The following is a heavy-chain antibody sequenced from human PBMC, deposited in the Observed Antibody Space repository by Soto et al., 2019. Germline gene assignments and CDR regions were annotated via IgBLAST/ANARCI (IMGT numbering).Heavy chain of an antibody. D-gene: IGHD2-2*01. Sequence: ASVKVSCKASNYTFSNYGISWVRQAPGQGLEWVGWISGYNGNTKYAQRLQGRVTMTTDTSASTVYMELRRLRSDDTAVYYWARDRKLNIVVVPAAMRGSSDYYYGMDVWGQGTTVTVSS. J-gene: IGHJ6*02. V-gene: IGHV1-18*04. CDR2: ISGYNGNT. CDR1: NYTFSNYG. CDR3: ARDRKLNIVVVPAAMRGSSDYYYGMDV.